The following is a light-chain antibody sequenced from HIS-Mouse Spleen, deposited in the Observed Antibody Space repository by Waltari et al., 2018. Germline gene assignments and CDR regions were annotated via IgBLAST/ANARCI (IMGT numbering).Light chain of an antibody. Sequence: SSELTQPPSVSVSPGQTARITCTGDALPKHYAYWYQQKPGQAPVLVIYKDSERPSGIPERFSGSSSGTTVTLTISGVQAEDEADYYCQSADSSGTYHVVFGGGTKLTVL. J-gene: IGLJ2*01. V-gene: IGLV3-25*03. CDR1: ALPKHY. CDR3: QSADSSGTYHVV. CDR2: KDS.